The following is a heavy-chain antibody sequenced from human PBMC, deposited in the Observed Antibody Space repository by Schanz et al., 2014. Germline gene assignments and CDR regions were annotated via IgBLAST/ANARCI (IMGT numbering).Heavy chain of an antibody. CDR3: ARDAVALVPEYFMDV. V-gene: IGHV3-11*06. D-gene: IGHD2-15*01. Sequence: QVQLVESGGGVVQPGRSLRLSCAASGFNFSDYYMTWMRQAPGKGLEWISYISNSGTYTKYADSVKGRFTISRDNSMNTLHLQMDGLRVEDTAVYYCARDAVALVPEYFMDVWGQGTTVTVSS. CDR1: GFNFSDYY. CDR2: ISNSGTYT. J-gene: IGHJ6*03.